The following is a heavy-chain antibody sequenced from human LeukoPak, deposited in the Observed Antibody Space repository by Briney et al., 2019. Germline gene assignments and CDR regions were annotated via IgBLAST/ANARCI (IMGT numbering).Heavy chain of an antibody. D-gene: IGHD4/OR15-4a*01. Sequence: SETLSLTCTVSGGSISSGDYYWSWIRQPPGKGLEWIGYIYYGGSTYYNPSLKSRVTISVDTSKNQFSLKLSSVTAADTAVYYCARVLTSDGWVDYWGQGTLVTVSS. CDR2: IYYGGST. CDR1: GGSISSGDYY. V-gene: IGHV4-30-4*01. CDR3: ARVLTSDGWVDY. J-gene: IGHJ4*02.